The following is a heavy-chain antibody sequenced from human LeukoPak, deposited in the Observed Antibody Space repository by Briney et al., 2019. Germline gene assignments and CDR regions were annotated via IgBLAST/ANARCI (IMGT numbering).Heavy chain of an antibody. CDR3: AKIKRRYDILTGYYNYYYYMDV. CDR1: GFTFSGYE. V-gene: IGHV3-23*01. D-gene: IGHD3-9*01. Sequence: GGSLRLSCAASGFTFSGYEMNWVRQAPGKGLEWVSAISGSGGSTYYADSVKGRFTISRDNSKNTLYLQMNSLRAEDTAVYYCAKIKRRYDILTGYYNYYYYMDVWGKGTTVTISS. J-gene: IGHJ6*03. CDR2: ISGSGGST.